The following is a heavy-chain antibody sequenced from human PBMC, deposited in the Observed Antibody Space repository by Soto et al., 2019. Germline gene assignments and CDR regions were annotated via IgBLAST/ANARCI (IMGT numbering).Heavy chain of an antibody. CDR1: GYTFYSYD. V-gene: IGHV1-18*01. CDR2: TSVYNGNT. CDR3: ARARATVTTERALGY. Sequence: QVQLVQSGAEVKKPGASVRVSCKASGYTFYSYDITWVRQAPGQGLEWMGTTSVYNGNTNFAQNLQGRVTMTIDKSTATASMELNSLTSDDTAVYYCARARATVTTERALGYWGQGTLVTVSS. J-gene: IGHJ4*02. D-gene: IGHD4-17*01.